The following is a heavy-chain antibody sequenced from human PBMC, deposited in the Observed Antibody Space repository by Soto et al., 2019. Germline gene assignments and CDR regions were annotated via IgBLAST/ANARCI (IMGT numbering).Heavy chain of an antibody. CDR2: INWKSDI. J-gene: IGHJ5*02. CDR3: ARGGPLRYFDWFDR. D-gene: IGHD3-9*01. CDR1: GFTFDDNA. V-gene: IGHV3-9*01. Sequence: GGSLRLSCAVSGFTFDDNAMHWVRQAPEKGLEWVSGINWKSDIYYADSVKGRFTISRDNAKNSLYLQMNSLRAEDTAVYYCARGGPLRYFDWFDRWGQGTLVTVSS.